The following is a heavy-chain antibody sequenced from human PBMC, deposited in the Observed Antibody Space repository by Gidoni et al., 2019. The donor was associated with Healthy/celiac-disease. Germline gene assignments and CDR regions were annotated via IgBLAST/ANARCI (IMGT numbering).Heavy chain of an antibody. D-gene: IGHD2-8*02. V-gene: IGHV5-51*01. CDR1: WYSFTIYW. CDR2: IYPGDADT. J-gene: IGHJ4*02. CDR3: ARPGYCTGGVCRTLPDY. Sequence: EVQLVQSGAEVKKHGESLQISCKGSWYSFTIYWIGWVRRMPGKGLEWMGFIYPGDADTRYSPSFQGQVTISADKSISTAYLQWSSLKASDTAMYYCARPGYCTGGVCRTLPDYWGQGTLVTVSS.